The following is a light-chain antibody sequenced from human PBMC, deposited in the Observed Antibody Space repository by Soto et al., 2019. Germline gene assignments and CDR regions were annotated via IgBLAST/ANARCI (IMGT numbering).Light chain of an antibody. V-gene: IGKV2-28*01. CDR2: LCS. Sequence: DIVRTQSPLSLPSTPVDPASISCRSRQSLLHSNGYNYLVWYLQRPGQSPQFLIYLCSNRASGVPDRFSGSGSGTDFTLKISRVEAEDVGVYYCMQARQTPYTFGQGIKLEIK. CDR1: QSLLHSNGYNY. J-gene: IGKJ2*01. CDR3: MQARQTPYT.